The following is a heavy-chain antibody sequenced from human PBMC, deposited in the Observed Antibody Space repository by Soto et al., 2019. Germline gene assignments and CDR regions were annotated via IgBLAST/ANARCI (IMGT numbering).Heavy chain of an antibody. Sequence: QVQLVQSGAEVKKPGPSVKVSCKASGGTFSSYAISWVRQAPGQGLEWMGGIIPIFGTANYAQKFQGRVTITADESTSTAYMELSSLRSGATAVYYCAREDGYSYGHNWFDPWGQGTLVTVSS. J-gene: IGHJ5*02. CDR2: IIPIFGTA. CDR3: AREDGYSYGHNWFDP. V-gene: IGHV1-69*12. D-gene: IGHD5-18*01. CDR1: GGTFSSYA.